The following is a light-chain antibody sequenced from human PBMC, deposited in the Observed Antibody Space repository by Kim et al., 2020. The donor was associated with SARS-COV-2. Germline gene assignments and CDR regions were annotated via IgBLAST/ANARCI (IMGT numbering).Light chain of an antibody. J-gene: IGKJ2*01. CDR3: QQSYSTPRT. Sequence: SASVGDRVTITCRASQSISSYLNWYQQKPGTAPKLLIYAASSLQSGVPSRFRGSGSGTDFTLTISSLQPEDFATYYCQQSYSTPRTFGQGTKLEI. CDR2: AAS. V-gene: IGKV1-39*01. CDR1: QSISSY.